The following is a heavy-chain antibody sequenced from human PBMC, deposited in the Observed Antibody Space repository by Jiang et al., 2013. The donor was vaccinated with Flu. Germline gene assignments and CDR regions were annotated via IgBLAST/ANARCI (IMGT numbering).Heavy chain of an antibody. V-gene: IGHV1-69*04. D-gene: IGHD2-15*01. CDR2: IIPILGIA. J-gene: IGHJ6*04. Sequence: SGAEVKKPGSSVKVSCKASGGTFSSYAISWVRQAPGQGLEWMGRIIPILGIANYAQKFQGRVTITADKSTSTAYMELSSLRSEDTAVYYCARDPKCSGGSCYLSGEYYYYGMDVWGKGTTVTVSS. CDR1: GGTFSSYA. CDR3: ARDPKCSGGSCYLSGEYYYYGMDV.